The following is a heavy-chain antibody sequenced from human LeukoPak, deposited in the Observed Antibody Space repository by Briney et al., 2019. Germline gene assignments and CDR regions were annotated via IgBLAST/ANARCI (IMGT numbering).Heavy chain of an antibody. Sequence: GGSLRLSCAASGFTFSSSAMSWVRQAPEKGLEWVSTISGSGGSTYYADSVKGRFTISRDNSKNTLYLQMNSLRAEDTAVYYCAKAAGITMIVAGYWGQGTLVTVSS. CDR2: ISGSGGST. V-gene: IGHV3-23*01. J-gene: IGHJ4*02. CDR3: AKAAGITMIVAGY. CDR1: GFTFSSSA. D-gene: IGHD3-22*01.